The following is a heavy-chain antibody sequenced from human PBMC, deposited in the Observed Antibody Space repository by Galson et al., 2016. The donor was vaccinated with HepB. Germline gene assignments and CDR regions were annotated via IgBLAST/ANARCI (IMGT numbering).Heavy chain of an antibody. CDR1: GFAFSDYA. J-gene: IGHJ4*02. D-gene: IGHD2-2*01. Sequence: SLRLSCAGSGFAFSDYAVHWVRQAPGKGLEWVSVISYDGRHENYADFVKGRFTVSRDTSKRTVSLHMTSLTPDDSAVYFCARDRYRAAGLSDFWGPGTLVIASS. CDR3: ARDRYRAAGLSDF. V-gene: IGHV3-30*04. CDR2: ISYDGRHE.